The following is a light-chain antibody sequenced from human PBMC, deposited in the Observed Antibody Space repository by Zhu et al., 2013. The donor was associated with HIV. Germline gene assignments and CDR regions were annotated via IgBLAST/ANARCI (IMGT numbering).Light chain of an antibody. J-gene: IGLJ2*01. CDR2: NNY. V-gene: IGLV1-47*01. CDR3: SSYAGSDKFEV. Sequence: QSALTQPPSASGTPGQTVTISCSGSRSNIGRNYVHWYQQLPGTAPTLLIYNNYQRPSGVPDRFSGSKSDTSASLAISGLRSEDEADYYCSSYAGSDKFEVFGGGTKLTVL. CDR1: RSNIGRNY.